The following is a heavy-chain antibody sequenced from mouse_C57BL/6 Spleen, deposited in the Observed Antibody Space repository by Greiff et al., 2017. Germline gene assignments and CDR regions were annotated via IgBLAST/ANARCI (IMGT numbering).Heavy chain of an antibody. J-gene: IGHJ2*01. Sequence: QVQLQQSGPGLVQPSQSLSITCTVSGFSLTSYGVHWVRQSPGKGLEWLGVIWSGGSTDYKAAFISRLSISKDNSKSQVFFKMNSLQADDTAIYYCARNCYDGYYVDYWGQGTTLTVSS. CDR2: IWSGGST. CDR3: ARNCYDGYYVDY. D-gene: IGHD2-3*01. V-gene: IGHV2-2*01. CDR1: GFSLTSYG.